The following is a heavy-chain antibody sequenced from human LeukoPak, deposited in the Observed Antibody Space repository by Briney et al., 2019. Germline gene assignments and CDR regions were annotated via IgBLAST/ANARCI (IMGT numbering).Heavy chain of an antibody. CDR1: GGSISSGGYS. CDR3: ARHSRNTFGVVVVPYYFDY. D-gene: IGHD3-16*02. J-gene: IGHJ4*02. Sequence: NPSETLSLTCAVSGGSISSGGYSWSWIRQPPGKGLEWIGSIYYSGSTHYSPSLKSRVTISVDTSKNQFSLRLSSVTAADTAVYYCARHSRNTFGVVVVPYYFDYWGQGTLVTVSS. V-gene: IGHV4-30-2*03. CDR2: IYYSGST.